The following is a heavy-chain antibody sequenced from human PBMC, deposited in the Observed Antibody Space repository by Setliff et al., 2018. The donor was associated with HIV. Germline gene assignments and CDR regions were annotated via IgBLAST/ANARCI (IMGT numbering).Heavy chain of an antibody. J-gene: IGHJ4*02. Sequence: PSETLSLTCTVSGGSISSGSYYWSWIRQPAGKGLEWIGRIYTSGSTNYNPSLKSRVTVSVDTSKNQFSLKLRSVTAADTAVYYCARGLGSSSGFNWGQGTLVTVSS. V-gene: IGHV4-61*02. CDR2: IYTSGST. CDR1: GGSISSGSYY. D-gene: IGHD6-6*01. CDR3: ARGLGSSSGFN.